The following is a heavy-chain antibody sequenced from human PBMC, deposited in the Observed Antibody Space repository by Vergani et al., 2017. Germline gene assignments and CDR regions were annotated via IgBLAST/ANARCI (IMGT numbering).Heavy chain of an antibody. V-gene: IGHV4-34*01. J-gene: IGHJ5*02. D-gene: IGHD2-2*01. Sequence: QVQLQQWGAGLLKPSETLSLTCADYGGSFSGYYWSWIRQPPGKGLEWIGEINHSGSTNYNPSLKSRVTISVDTSKNQFSLKLSSVTAADTAVYYCARVGFEYCSSTSCYAVRRAAYNWFDPWGQGTLVTVSS. CDR3: ARVGFEYCSSTSCYAVRRAAYNWFDP. CDR2: INHSGST. CDR1: GGSFSGYY.